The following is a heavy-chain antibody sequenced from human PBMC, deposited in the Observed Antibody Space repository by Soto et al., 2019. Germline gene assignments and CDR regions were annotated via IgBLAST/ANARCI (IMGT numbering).Heavy chain of an antibody. J-gene: IGHJ4*02. D-gene: IGHD1-26*01. CDR1: GFTFSSYG. CDR2: ISYDGSNK. V-gene: IGHV3-30*18. Sequence: PGGSLRLSCAASGFTFSSYGMHWVRQAPGMGLEWLAVISYDGSNKYYADSVKGRFTISRDTSKNTLYLQMNNLRAEDTAVYYCAKAVGTSVRGLNDYWGPGTLVTVSS. CDR3: AKAVGTSVRGLNDY.